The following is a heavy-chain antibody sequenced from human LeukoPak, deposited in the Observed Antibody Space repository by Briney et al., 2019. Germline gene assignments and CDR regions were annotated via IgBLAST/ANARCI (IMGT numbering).Heavy chain of an antibody. CDR1: GLTLSRHW. J-gene: IGHJ6*02. CDR2: INEDGSQK. CDR3: ARGRYDMDV. V-gene: IGHV3-7*05. Sequence: GGSLRLSCAASGLTLSRHWMSWVRQAPGKGLEWVANINEDGSQKHHVDSVKGRFSISRDNAKNSLNLQMNSLRAEDTAVYYCARGRYDMDVWGQGTPVTVSS.